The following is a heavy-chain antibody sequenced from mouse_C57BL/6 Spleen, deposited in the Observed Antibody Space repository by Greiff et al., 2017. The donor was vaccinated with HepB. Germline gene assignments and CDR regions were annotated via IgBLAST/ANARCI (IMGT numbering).Heavy chain of an antibody. CDR3: ARGGLRRVYYYAMDY. CDR2: INPSTGGT. Sequence: VQLQQSGPELVKPGASVKISCKASGYSFTGYYMNWVKQSPEKSLEWIGEINPSTGGTTYNQKFKAKATLTVDKSSSTAYMQLKSLTSEDSAVYYCARGGLRRVYYYAMDYWGQGTSVTVSS. V-gene: IGHV1-42*01. D-gene: IGHD2-2*01. CDR1: GYSFTGYY. J-gene: IGHJ4*01.